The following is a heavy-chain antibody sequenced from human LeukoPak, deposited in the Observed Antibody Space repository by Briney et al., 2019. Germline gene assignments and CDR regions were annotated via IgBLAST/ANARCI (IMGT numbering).Heavy chain of an antibody. J-gene: IGHJ3*02. V-gene: IGHV1-69*01. CDR2: IIPIYGRA. CDR3: AGFFYDNSNAAFDI. Sequence: SVKVSCKASGGTFSNYDFTFTSYAITWVRQAPGQGLEWMGGIIPIYGRADYPQKFQGRVTITADESTRTVTMQLSSLSSEGTAVYYCAGFFYDNSNAAFDIWGQGAVVTVS. CDR1: GGTFSNYDFTFTSYA. D-gene: IGHD3-22*01.